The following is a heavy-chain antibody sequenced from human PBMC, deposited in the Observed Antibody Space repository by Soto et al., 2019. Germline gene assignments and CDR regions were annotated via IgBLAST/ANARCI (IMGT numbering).Heavy chain of an antibody. V-gene: IGHV3-7*03. D-gene: IGHD3-3*01. CDR1: GFTFSSYW. CDR2: IKQDGSEK. J-gene: IGHJ4*02. CDR3: ARDQKNVYDFWSGYYIL. Sequence: PGGSLRLSCAASGFTFSSYWMSWVRQAPGKGLEWVANIKQDGSEKYYVDSVKGRFTISRDNAKNSLYLQMNSLRAEDTAVYYCARDQKNVYDFWSGYYILWGQGTLVTASS.